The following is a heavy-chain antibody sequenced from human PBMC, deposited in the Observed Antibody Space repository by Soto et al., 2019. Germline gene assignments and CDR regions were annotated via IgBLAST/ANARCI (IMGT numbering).Heavy chain of an antibody. CDR1: GGSISSGGYY. V-gene: IGHV4-31*03. Sequence: PSETLCLTCTVSGGSISSGGYYWSWIRQHPGKGLEWIGYIYYSGSTYYNPSLKSRVTISVDTSKNQFSLKLSSVTAADTAVYYCARGPGIAAAGSYYYYGMDVWGQGTTVTVSS. CDR2: IYYSGST. D-gene: IGHD6-13*01. CDR3: ARGPGIAAAGSYYYYGMDV. J-gene: IGHJ6*02.